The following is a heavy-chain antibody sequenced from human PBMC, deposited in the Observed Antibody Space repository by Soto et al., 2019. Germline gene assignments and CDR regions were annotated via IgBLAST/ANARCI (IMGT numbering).Heavy chain of an antibody. V-gene: IGHV4-39*01. Sequence: QLQLQESGPGLVKPSETLSLTCTVSGGSISSSSYYWGWIRQPPGKGLEWIGSIYYSGSTYYNPSLKSRVTISVDTAKNQCSLKPSSVTAADTAVYYCARQDFLYGDSDYWGQGTLVTVSS. CDR1: GGSISSSSYY. CDR2: IYYSGST. J-gene: IGHJ4*02. CDR3: ARQDFLYGDSDY. D-gene: IGHD4-17*01.